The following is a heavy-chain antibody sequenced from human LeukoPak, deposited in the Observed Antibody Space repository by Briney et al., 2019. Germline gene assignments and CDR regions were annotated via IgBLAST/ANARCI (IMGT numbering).Heavy chain of an antibody. CDR1: GFTVSSNY. V-gene: IGHV3-7*01. CDR2: IKQDGSEK. CDR3: ARLDTAMVMGAFDI. Sequence: GGSLRLSCAASGFTVSSNYMSWVRQAPGKGLEWVANIKQDGSEKNYVDSVKGRFTIFRDNAKNSLYLQMNSLRAEDTAVYYCARLDTAMVMGAFDIWGQGTMVTVSS. J-gene: IGHJ3*02. D-gene: IGHD5-18*01.